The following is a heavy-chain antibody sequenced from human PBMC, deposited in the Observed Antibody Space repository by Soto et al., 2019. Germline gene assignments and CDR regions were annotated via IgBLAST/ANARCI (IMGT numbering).Heavy chain of an antibody. CDR3: AILPPMSTKLLLGAPSWVDP. J-gene: IGHJ5*02. V-gene: IGHV4-34*01. CDR1: GGSFSGSY. Sequence: PSEPLSLTSAVYGGSFSGSYWGWIRQPPGKGLEWLGEINHSGSTNHNPALKSRVTISVDTSKNQFSLKLSSGTAADTAVYYCAILPPMSTKLLLGAPSWVDPWGQGTLVTVSS. D-gene: IGHD2-15*01. CDR2: INHSGST.